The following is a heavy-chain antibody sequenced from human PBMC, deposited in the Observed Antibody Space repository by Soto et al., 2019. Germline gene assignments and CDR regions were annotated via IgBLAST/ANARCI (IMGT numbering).Heavy chain of an antibody. J-gene: IGHJ5*02. CDR3: ASTFRELRSGYDLGWFDP. CDR2: IYTSGST. D-gene: IGHD5-12*01. Sequence: SETLSLTCTVSGGSISSYYWSWIRQPAGKGLEWIGRIYTSGSTNYNPSPKSRVTMSVDTSKNQFSLKLSSVTAADTAVYYCASTFRELRSGYDLGWFDPWXQGTLGTV. CDR1: GGSISSYY. V-gene: IGHV4-4*07.